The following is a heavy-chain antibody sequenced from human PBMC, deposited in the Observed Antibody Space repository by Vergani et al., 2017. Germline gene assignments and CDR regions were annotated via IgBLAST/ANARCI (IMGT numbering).Heavy chain of an antibody. CDR2: ISYDGTQK. CDR1: GFTSSYYG. V-gene: IGHV3-30*03. J-gene: IGHJ1*01. D-gene: IGHD1-1*01. CDR3: ATKSCGTPGCQIGYFRE. Sequence: QVHLVESGGGVVQPGRSLRLSCVGSGFTSSYYGMHWVRQAPGKGLEWVAVISYDGTQKYYADSVKGRFTISRDNYKSTLYLQMNSLRTEDTAVYYCATKSCGTPGCQIGYFREWGQGTLVTVSS.